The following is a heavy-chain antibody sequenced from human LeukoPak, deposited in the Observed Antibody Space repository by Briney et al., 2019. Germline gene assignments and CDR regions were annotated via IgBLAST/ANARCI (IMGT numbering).Heavy chain of an antibody. CDR2: INPNSGGT. CDR1: GYTFTSYD. Sequence: GASVKVSCKASGYTFTSYDINWVRQATGQGLEWMGWINPNSGGTNYAQKFQGRVTMTRDTSISTAYMELSRLRSDDTAVYYCARASPLTAAGTDYWGQGTLVTVSS. V-gene: IGHV1-2*02. J-gene: IGHJ4*02. D-gene: IGHD6-13*01. CDR3: ARASPLTAAGTDY.